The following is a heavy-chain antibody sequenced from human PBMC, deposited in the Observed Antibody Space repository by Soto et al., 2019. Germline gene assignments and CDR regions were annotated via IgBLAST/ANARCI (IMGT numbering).Heavy chain of an antibody. V-gene: IGHV3-13*01. CDR1: GFTFSSYD. Sequence: EVQLVESGGDLVQPGGSLRLSCEASGFTFSSYDFHWVRQTTEKGLEWVSAIGVSGDTYYSASVKGRFTISRENAKNSLFLQMNTLGAGDTALYYCAREYCCSSGCPGGWYLDLWGRGTLVTVSS. CDR2: IGVSGDT. J-gene: IGHJ2*01. CDR3: AREYCCSSGCPGGWYLDL. D-gene: IGHD2-2*01.